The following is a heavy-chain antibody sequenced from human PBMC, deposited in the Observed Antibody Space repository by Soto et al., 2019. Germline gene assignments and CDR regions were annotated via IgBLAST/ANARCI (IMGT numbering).Heavy chain of an antibody. Sequence: SETLSLTCTVSGGSISSYYWSWIRQPPGKGLEWIGYIYYSGSTNYNPSLKSRVTISVDTSKNQFSLKLSSVTAADTAVYYCARWITYCSSTSCFRDNWFDPWGQGTLVTVSS. CDR1: GGSISSYY. CDR2: IYYSGST. V-gene: IGHV4-59*01. D-gene: IGHD2-2*01. CDR3: ARWITYCSSTSCFRDNWFDP. J-gene: IGHJ5*02.